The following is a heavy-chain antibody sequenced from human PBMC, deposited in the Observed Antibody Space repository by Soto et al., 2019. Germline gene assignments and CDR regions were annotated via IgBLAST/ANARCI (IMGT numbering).Heavy chain of an antibody. CDR2: ISGSGGST. J-gene: IGHJ5*01. V-gene: IGHV3-23*01. Sequence: GGSLRLSCAASGFTFSSYAMSWVRKAPGKGLEWVSAISGSGGSTYYADSLKGQFTISRDNSKNTLYLQMNSLRAEDPAIYYCAKHHPGRGGDSWGQGTLVTVSS. CDR3: AKHHPGRGGDS. D-gene: IGHD3-10*01. CDR1: GFTFSSYA.